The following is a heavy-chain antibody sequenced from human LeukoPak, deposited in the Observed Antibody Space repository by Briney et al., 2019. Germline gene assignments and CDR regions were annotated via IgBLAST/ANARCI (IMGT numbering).Heavy chain of an antibody. D-gene: IGHD6-19*01. Sequence: SETLSLTCTVSGGSISSGGYYWSWIRQPPGKGLEWIGYIYHSGSTYYNPSLKSRVTISVDRSKNQFSLKLSSVTAADTAVYYCARDASDSSGWYAVDYYYYMDVWGKGTTVTVSS. CDR2: IYHSGST. V-gene: IGHV4-30-2*01. CDR3: ARDASDSSGWYAVDYYYYMDV. CDR1: GGSISSGGYY. J-gene: IGHJ6*03.